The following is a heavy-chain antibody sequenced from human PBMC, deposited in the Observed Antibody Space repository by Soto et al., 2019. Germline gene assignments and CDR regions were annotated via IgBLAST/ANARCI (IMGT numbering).Heavy chain of an antibody. J-gene: IGHJ4*02. D-gene: IGHD3-10*01. CDR1: GFTFSSYS. Sequence: GGSLRLSCAASGFTFSSYSMNWVRQAPGKGLEWVSYISSSSSTIYYADSVKGRLTISRDNAKNSLYLQMNSLRDEDTAVYYWASPLWLGEFRDKGGQEPRVP. CDR3: ASPLWLGEFRDK. V-gene: IGHV3-48*02. CDR2: ISSSSSTI.